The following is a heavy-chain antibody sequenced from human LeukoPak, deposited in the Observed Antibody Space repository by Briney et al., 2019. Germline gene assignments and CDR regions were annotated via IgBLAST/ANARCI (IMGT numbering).Heavy chain of an antibody. CDR2: ISGDGGST. D-gene: IGHD3-22*01. J-gene: IGHJ4*02. V-gene: IGHV3-43*02. Sequence: GGSLRLSCAASGFTFDDYAMHWVRQAPGKGLEWVSLISGDGGSTYYADSVKGRFTISRDNSKNSLYLQMNSLRAEDTAVYYCARAGSSGYYYFFDYWGQGTLVTVSS. CDR3: ARAGSSGYYYFFDY. CDR1: GFTFDDYA.